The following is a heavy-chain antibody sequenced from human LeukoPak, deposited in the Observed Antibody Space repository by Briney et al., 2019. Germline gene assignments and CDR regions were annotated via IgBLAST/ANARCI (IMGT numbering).Heavy chain of an antibody. Sequence: SVKVSCKASGYTFTSYYMHWVRQAPGQGLEWMGRIIPILGIANYAQKFQGRVTITADKSTSTAYMELSSLRSEDTAVYYCARVGGGYGYWGQGTLVTVSS. CDR1: GYTFTSYY. D-gene: IGHD5-12*01. CDR3: ARVGGGYGY. CDR2: IIPILGIA. J-gene: IGHJ4*02. V-gene: IGHV1-69*04.